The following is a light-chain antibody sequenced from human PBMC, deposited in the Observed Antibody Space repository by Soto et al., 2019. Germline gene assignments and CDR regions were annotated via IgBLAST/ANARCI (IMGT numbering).Light chain of an antibody. V-gene: IGLV2-8*01. CDR2: EVT. CDR1: RSDVGGYEY. CDR3: SSYAGNKHV. J-gene: IGLJ1*01. Sequence: QSALAQPPSASGSLGQSVTISCTGTRSDVGGYEYVSWYQQHPGKAPKLMIYEVTKRPSGVPDRFSGSKSGNTASLTVSGLQAEDEDDYYCSSYAGNKHVFGTGTKVTVL.